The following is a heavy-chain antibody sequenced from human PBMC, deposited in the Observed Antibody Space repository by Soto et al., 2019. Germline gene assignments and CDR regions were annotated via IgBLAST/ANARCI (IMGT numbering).Heavy chain of an antibody. Sequence: QVQLQESGPGLVKPSQTLSLTCTVSGGSISSGGYYWSWIRQHPGKGLEWIGYIYYSGRTYYNPSRKSSFTIVVDTSKNQFSLKLSSVTAADTAVYYCAREDRYYDSSGYKNWFDPWGQGTLVTVSS. D-gene: IGHD3-22*01. CDR2: IYYSGRT. J-gene: IGHJ5*02. CDR1: GGSISSGGYY. CDR3: AREDRYYDSSGYKNWFDP. V-gene: IGHV4-31*01.